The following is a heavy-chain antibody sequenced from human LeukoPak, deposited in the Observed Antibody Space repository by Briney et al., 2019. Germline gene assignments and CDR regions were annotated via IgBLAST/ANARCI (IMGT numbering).Heavy chain of an antibody. V-gene: IGHV1-46*01. CDR1: GYTFTSYY. CDR3: ARDAQGNYYYMDV. J-gene: IGHJ6*03. Sequence: ASVKVSCKASGYTFTSYYIHWVRQAPGQGLEWMGIINPSGGSTSYAQKFQGRVTMTRDTSTSTVYMELSSLRSEDTAVYYCARDAQGNYYYMDVRGKGTTVTVSS. CDR2: INPSGGST.